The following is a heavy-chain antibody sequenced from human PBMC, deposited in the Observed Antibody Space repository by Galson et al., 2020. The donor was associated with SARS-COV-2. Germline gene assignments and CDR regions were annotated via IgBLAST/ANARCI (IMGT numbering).Heavy chain of an antibody. CDR1: GFTFSSYS. CDR2: ISSSSSYI. J-gene: IGHJ4*02. CDR3: ARYAAVYYFDY. V-gene: IGHV3-21*01. D-gene: IGHD6-13*01. Sequence: GESLKISCAASGFTFSSYSMNWVRQAPGKGLEWVSSISSSSSYIYYADSVKGRFTISRDNAKNSLYLQMNSLRAEDTAVYYCARYAAVYYFDYWGQGTLVTVSS.